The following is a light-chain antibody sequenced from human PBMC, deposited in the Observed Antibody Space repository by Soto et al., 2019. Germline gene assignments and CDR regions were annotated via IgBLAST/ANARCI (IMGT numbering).Light chain of an antibody. Sequence: DIQMTQSPSSLSASVGDRVTITCRASQSISSYLNWYQQKPGKAPKLLIYAASSLQSGVPSRFSGSGSGTDFTLTISSLQPDDFATYYCQQYDVDSGTFGQGTKVEIK. CDR2: AAS. V-gene: IGKV1-39*01. CDR1: QSISSY. CDR3: QQYDVDSGT. J-gene: IGKJ1*01.